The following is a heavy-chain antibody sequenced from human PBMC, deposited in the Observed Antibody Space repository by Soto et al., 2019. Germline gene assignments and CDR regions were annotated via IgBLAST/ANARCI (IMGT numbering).Heavy chain of an antibody. CDR1: GGSFSGYY. J-gene: IGHJ6*03. D-gene: IGHD2-15*01. CDR3: ARGQLRYCSGGSCSFYYYYYYMDV. Sequence: SETLSLTCAVYGGSFSGYYWSWIRQPPGKGLEWIGEINHSGSTNYNPSLKSRVTISVDTSKNQFSLKLSSVTAADTAVYYCARGQLRYCSGGSCSFYYYYYYMDVWGKGTTVTVSS. CDR2: INHSGST. V-gene: IGHV4-34*01.